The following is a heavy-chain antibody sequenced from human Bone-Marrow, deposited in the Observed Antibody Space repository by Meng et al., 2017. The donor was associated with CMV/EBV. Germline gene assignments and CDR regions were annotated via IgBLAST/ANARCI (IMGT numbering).Heavy chain of an antibody. J-gene: IGHJ5*02. CDR3: ARLPAAKHNWFDP. CDR1: GGSISSYY. V-gene: IGHV4-59*01. CDR2: IYYSGST. D-gene: IGHD2-2*01. Sequence: SATLSLTCTVSGGSISSYYWSWIRQPPGKGLEWIGYIYYSGSTNYNPSLKSRVTISVDTSKNQFSLKLSSVTAADTAVYYCARLPAAKHNWFDPWGQGTLVTVSS.